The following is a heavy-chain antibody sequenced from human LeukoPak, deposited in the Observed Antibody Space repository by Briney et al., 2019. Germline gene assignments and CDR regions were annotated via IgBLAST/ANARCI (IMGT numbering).Heavy chain of an antibody. Sequence: ASVKVSCKASGYIFTSYDINWVRQATGQGLEWMGWMNPNSGNTGYAQKFQGRVTITRNTSISTAYMELSSLRSEDTAVYYCARERTPGSGYGVDYWGQGTVVTVSS. CDR2: MNPNSGNT. V-gene: IGHV1-8*03. CDR1: GYIFTSYD. D-gene: IGHD6-25*01. CDR3: ARERTPGSGYGVDY. J-gene: IGHJ4*02.